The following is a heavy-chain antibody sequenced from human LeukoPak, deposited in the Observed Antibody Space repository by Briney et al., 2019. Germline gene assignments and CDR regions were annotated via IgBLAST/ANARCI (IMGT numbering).Heavy chain of an antibody. D-gene: IGHD4-17*01. Sequence: ASVKVSCKASGYTFTSYGISWVRQAPGQGLEWMGWISAYNGNTNYAQKLQGRVTMTTDTSTSTAYMKLRSLRSDDTAVYYCARELVTTVTTVDAFDIWGQGTMVTVSS. CDR1: GYTFTSYG. CDR2: ISAYNGNT. J-gene: IGHJ3*02. V-gene: IGHV1-18*01. CDR3: ARELVTTVTTVDAFDI.